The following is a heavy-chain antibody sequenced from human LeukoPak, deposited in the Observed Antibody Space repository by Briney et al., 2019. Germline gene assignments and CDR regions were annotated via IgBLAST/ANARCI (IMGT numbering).Heavy chain of an antibody. D-gene: IGHD4/OR15-4a*01. CDR1: GFTFSSYT. J-gene: IGHJ6*03. Sequence: GGSLRLSCAASGFTFSSYTMNWVRQAPGKGLEWVSSISSTGRYLYYADSVKGRFTISRDNAKNSLSLQMHTLRAEDTAVYSCARGGDDYRYSYCYYMDAWGKGTTVTVS. V-gene: IGHV3-21*01. CDR2: ISSTGRYL. CDR3: ARGGDDYRYSYCYYMDA.